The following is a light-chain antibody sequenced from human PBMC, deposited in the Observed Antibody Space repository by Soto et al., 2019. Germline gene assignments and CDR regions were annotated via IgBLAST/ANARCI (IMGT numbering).Light chain of an antibody. Sequence: DVMMTQSPLSLTVITGQPASISCRSSQTLVHSDGNIYLNWFQQRPGQSPRRLIYKISNRDSGVPDRFSGSGSGTDFTLKISRVEAEDVGVYYCMQGTHWPYTFGQETKLEIK. J-gene: IGKJ2*01. CDR1: QTLVHSDGNIY. V-gene: IGKV2-30*02. CDR3: MQGTHWPYT. CDR2: KIS.